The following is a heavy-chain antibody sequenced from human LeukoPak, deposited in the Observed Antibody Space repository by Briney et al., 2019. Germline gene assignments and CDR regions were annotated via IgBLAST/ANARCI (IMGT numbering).Heavy chain of an antibody. Sequence: SETLSLTCTVSGYSISSGYYWSWIRQPAGQGLEWIGRIFTSGSTNYNPSLKSRVTMSVDTSKNQFSLKVSSVTAADTAVYYCAREGGGSYYDYWGQGTLVTVSS. CDR3: AREGGGSYYDY. J-gene: IGHJ4*02. D-gene: IGHD1-26*01. CDR2: IFTSGST. V-gene: IGHV4-4*07. CDR1: GYSISSGYY.